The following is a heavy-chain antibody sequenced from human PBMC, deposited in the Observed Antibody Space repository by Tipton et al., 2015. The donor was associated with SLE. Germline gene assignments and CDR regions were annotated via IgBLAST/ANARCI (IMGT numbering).Heavy chain of an antibody. CDR2: INHSGST. CDR3: ATRPGGNNWFDP. Sequence: TLSLTCTVSGGSISGYYWSWIRQPPGKGLEWIGEINHSGSTNYNPSLKSRVTISVDTSKNQFSLKLSSVTAADTAVYYCATRPGGNNWFDPWGQGTLVTVSS. CDR1: GGSISGYY. D-gene: IGHD1-26*01. J-gene: IGHJ5*02. V-gene: IGHV4-34*01.